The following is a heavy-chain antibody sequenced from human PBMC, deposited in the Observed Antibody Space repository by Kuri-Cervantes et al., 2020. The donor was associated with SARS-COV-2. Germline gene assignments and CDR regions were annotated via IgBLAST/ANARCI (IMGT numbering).Heavy chain of an antibody. CDR2: INPDGSYT. J-gene: IGHJ4*02. D-gene: IGHD3-3*01. CDR3: TTDMEEVRFWSGYPGY. Sequence: GGSLRLSCAASGFTFSGHWIHWVRQAPGKGLVWVSRINPDGSYTNNADSVKGRFTLSRDNAKNMLFLQMNSLKTEDTAVYYCTTDMEEVRFWSGYPGYWGQGTLVTVSS. CDR1: GFTFSGHW. V-gene: IGHV3-74*01.